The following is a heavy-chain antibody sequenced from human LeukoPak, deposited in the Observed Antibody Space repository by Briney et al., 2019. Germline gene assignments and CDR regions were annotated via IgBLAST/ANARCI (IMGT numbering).Heavy chain of an antibody. D-gene: IGHD6-19*01. V-gene: IGHV4-61*08. J-gene: IGHJ6*02. CDR1: GGSISSGGYY. Sequence: PSETLSLTCTVSGGSISSGGYYWSWIRQHPGKGLEWIGYTYYSGSTNYNPSLKSRVTISVDTSKNQFSLKLSSVTAADTAVYYCARVLGSGRYHDYYYDMDVWGQGTTVTVSS. CDR2: TYYSGST. CDR3: ARVLGSGRYHDYYYDMDV.